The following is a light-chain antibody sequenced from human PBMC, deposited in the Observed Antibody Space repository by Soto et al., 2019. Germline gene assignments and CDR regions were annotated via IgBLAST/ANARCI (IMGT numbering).Light chain of an antibody. CDR2: SNN. Sequence: QSVLTQAPSASGTPGQRVTISCSGSSSNIGSNTVNWYLQLPGRAPRLLIYSNNQRPPGVPDRVSASRSGTSASLAISGLQSDDEAFYYCASWDYTLNTPVFGGGTKLTVL. CDR3: ASWDYTLNTPV. CDR1: SSNIGSNT. V-gene: IGLV1-44*01. J-gene: IGLJ3*02.